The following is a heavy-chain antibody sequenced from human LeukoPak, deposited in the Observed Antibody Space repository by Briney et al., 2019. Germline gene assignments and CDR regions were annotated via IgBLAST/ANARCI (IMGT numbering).Heavy chain of an antibody. V-gene: IGHV5-51*01. CDR3: ARQRWGDYCSGGMAV. Sequence: GESLKISCKGSGYSFTSFWIGWVRQMPGKGLEWMGIFYSGYSDTIYSPSFQGQVTISADKFISTAYLQWSSLKASDTAMYYCARQRWGDYCSGGMAVWGQATTVTVSS. J-gene: IGHJ6*02. CDR2: FYSGYSDT. D-gene: IGHD5-24*01. CDR1: GYSFTSFW.